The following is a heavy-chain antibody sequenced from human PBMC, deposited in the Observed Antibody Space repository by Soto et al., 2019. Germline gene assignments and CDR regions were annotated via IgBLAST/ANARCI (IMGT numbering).Heavy chain of an antibody. V-gene: IGHV3-21*01. D-gene: IGHD3-3*01. CDR2: ISSSSSYI. CDR1: GFTFSSHS. Sequence: EVQLVESGGGLVKPGGSLRLSCAASGFTFSSHSMNWVRQAPGKGLEWVSSISSSSSYIYYADSVKGRFTISRDNAKNSLYLQMNSLRAEDTAVYYCARDLSFLEWLYYFDYWGQGTLVTVSS. CDR3: ARDLSFLEWLYYFDY. J-gene: IGHJ4*02.